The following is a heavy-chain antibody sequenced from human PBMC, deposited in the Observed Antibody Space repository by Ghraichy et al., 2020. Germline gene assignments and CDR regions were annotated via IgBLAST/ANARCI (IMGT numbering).Heavy chain of an antibody. D-gene: IGHD5-12*01. CDR1: GFMFSSYA. V-gene: IGHV3-33*03. Sequence: GGSLTLSCTASGFMFSSYAMHWVRQAPGKGLEWVAIIWFDGTKKNYAESVKGRFSISRDNSKNTLYLQMNSLRAEDTAVYYCASIGTSGYYLQHWGQGSLVTVSS. CDR3: ASIGTSGYYLQH. CDR2: IWFDGTKK. J-gene: IGHJ4*02.